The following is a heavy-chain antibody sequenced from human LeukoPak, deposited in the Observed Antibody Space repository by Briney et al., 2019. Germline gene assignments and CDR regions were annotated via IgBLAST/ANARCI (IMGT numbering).Heavy chain of an antibody. CDR2: ISSSSRSK. CDR3: ASQSSGSSTRAPDF. D-gene: IGHD1-26*01. CDR1: GVTFSSFS. Sequence: GGSLRLSCETSGVTFSSFSLNWVRQAPGKGLEWLSYISSSSRSKYYADSVKGRFIVSRDNAKNSLYLQMDSLRAEDTALYYCASQSSGSSTRAPDFWSQGTLVTVSS. V-gene: IGHV3-48*04. J-gene: IGHJ4*02.